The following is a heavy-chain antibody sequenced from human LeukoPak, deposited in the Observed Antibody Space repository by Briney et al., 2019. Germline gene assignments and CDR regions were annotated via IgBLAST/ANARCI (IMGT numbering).Heavy chain of an antibody. CDR3: ARGMPEGWFDP. D-gene: IGHD1-14*01. V-gene: IGHV3-23*01. J-gene: IGHJ5*02. CDR2: ISGNGGST. CDR1: GFIFRSYA. Sequence: GGSLRLSCTASGFIFRSYAMTWVRQAPGKGLEWVSGISGNGGSTYYADSVKGRFTISRDNSKNTLYLQMTSLRADDTAVYYCARGMPEGWFDPWGQGTLVTVSS.